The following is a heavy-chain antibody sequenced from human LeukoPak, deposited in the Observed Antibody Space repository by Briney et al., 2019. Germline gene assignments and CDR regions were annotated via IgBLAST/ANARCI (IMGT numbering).Heavy chain of an antibody. CDR3: AKEGRGIFGSRPGWFDP. J-gene: IGHJ5*02. D-gene: IGHD3-3*01. CDR1: GGSINSGGYY. Sequence: SQTLSLTCTVSGGSINSGGYYWSWIRQPPGKGLEWIGNIYYSGSSHYNPSLQSRVTISVDTSKNQFSLRLNSVTAADTAVYYCAKEGRGIFGSRPGWFDPWGQGTLVTVSS. CDR2: IYYSGSS. V-gene: IGHV4-30-4*01.